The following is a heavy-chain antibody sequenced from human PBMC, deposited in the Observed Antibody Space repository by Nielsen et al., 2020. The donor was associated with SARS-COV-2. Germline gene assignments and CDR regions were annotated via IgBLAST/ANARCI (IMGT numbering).Heavy chain of an antibody. D-gene: IGHD6-19*01. J-gene: IGHJ2*01. CDR3: ARDGQQWLVQGYFDL. CDR1: GYTFTGYY. V-gene: IGHV1-2*06. Sequence: ASVKISCKASGYTFTGYYMHWVRQAPGQGLEWMGRINLNSGGTNYAQKFQGRVTMTRDTSISTAYMELSRLRSDDTAVYYCARDGQQWLVQGYFDLWGRGTLVTVSS. CDR2: INLNSGGT.